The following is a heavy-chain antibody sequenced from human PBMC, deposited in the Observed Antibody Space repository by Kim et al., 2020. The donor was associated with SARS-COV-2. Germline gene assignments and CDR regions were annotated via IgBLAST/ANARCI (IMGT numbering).Heavy chain of an antibody. CDR3: ARAPMARYYGMDV. V-gene: IGHV3-11*04. J-gene: IGHJ6*02. Sequence: YAASVKGRFSISRDNAKNSLYLEMNSLRAADTAVYYCARAPMARYYGMDVWGQGTTVTVSS.